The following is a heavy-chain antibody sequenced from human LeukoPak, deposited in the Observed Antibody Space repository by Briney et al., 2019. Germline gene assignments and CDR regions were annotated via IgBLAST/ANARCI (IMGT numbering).Heavy chain of an antibody. V-gene: IGHV4-39*01. CDR3: ARGLDYYDSSGYPLQFDY. CDR1: GGSISSSSYY. Sequence: PSETLSLTCTVSGGSISSSSYYWGWIRQPPGKGLEWIGSIYYSGSTYYYPSLKSRVAISVDTSKNQFSLKLNSVTAADTAVYYCARGLDYYDSSGYPLQFDYWGQGTLVTVSS. CDR2: IYYSGST. D-gene: IGHD3-22*01. J-gene: IGHJ4*02.